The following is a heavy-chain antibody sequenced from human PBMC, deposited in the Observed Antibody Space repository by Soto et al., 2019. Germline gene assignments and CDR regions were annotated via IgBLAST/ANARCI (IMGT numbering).Heavy chain of an antibody. V-gene: IGHV1-46*01. Sequence: QVQLVQSGAEVKKPGASVKVSCKASGYTFTSYYMHWVRQAPGQGLEWMGIINPSGGSTSYAQKSLGRVTMTRDTSTSTVYMELSSLRSEDTAVYYCASESYDILTGYLSGWGQGTLVTVSS. CDR2: INPSGGST. CDR1: GYTFTSYY. D-gene: IGHD3-9*01. J-gene: IGHJ4*02. CDR3: ASESYDILTGYLSG.